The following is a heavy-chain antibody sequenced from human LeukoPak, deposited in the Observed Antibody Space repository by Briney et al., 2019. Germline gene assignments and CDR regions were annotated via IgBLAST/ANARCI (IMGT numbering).Heavy chain of an antibody. Sequence: GRSLRLSCAASGFTFASYGMSWVRQAPGKGLEGVSFITTNGGRTSYADSVEGRFTISRDNARNTLYMQMNSLRDEDTAVYYCAIMHGYYDGTGYWVQWGQGTLVTVSS. CDR1: GFTFASYG. J-gene: IGHJ1*01. CDR3: AIMHGYYDGTGYWVQ. V-gene: IGHV3-23*01. CDR2: ITTNGGRT. D-gene: IGHD3-22*01.